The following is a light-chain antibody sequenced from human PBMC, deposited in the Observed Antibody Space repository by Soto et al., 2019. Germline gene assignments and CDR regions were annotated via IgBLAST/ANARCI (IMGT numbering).Light chain of an antibody. CDR3: QQYNNWPAWT. Sequence: EIVMTQSPATLSVSPGDRATLSCRASQSVNSNLAWYQQKPGQAPRLLIYAASTRATGIPARFSGSGSGTEFTLIISSLQSEDFAVYYCQQYNNWPAWTFGQGTKVDIK. CDR2: AAS. CDR1: QSVNSN. J-gene: IGKJ1*01. V-gene: IGKV3-15*01.